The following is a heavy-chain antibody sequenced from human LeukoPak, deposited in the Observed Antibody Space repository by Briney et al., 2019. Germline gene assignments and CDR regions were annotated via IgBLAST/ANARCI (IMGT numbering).Heavy chain of an antibody. CDR2: IIDSGIST. CDR3: AKGSRGSYDY. V-gene: IGHV3-23*01. CDR1: GFTFNSYA. J-gene: IGHJ4*02. Sequence: PGGSLRLSCAASGFTFNSYAMTWVRQAPEKGLEWASSIIDSGISTYYEDSVKGRFSISRDNSKNTLYLQMNSLRAEDTAVYYCAKGSRGSYDYWGQGTLVTVSS. D-gene: IGHD1-26*01.